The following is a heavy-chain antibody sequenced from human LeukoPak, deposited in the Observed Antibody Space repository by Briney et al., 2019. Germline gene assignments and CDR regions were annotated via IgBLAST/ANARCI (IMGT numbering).Heavy chain of an antibody. J-gene: IGHJ6*03. Sequence: RASETLSLTCTVSGGSISSGSYYWSWIRQPAGKGLEWIGRIYTSGSTNYNPSLKSRVTISVDTSKNQFSLKLSSVTAADTAVYYCARDLTAGGSTYYYYYMDVWGKGTTVTVSS. CDR3: ARDLTAGGSTYYYYYMDV. D-gene: IGHD2-15*01. CDR2: IYTSGST. V-gene: IGHV4-61*02. CDR1: GGSISSGSYY.